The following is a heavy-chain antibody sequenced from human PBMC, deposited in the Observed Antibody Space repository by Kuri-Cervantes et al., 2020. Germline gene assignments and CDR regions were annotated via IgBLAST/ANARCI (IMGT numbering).Heavy chain of an antibody. CDR3: ARGLYGSGSRAHFDY. D-gene: IGHD3-10*01. J-gene: IGHJ4*02. Sequence: GESLKISCAASGFTFSSYAMHWVRQAPGKGLEWVAVISYDGSNKYYADSVKGRFTISRDNSKNTLYLQMNSLRAEDTAVYYCARGLYGSGSRAHFDYWGQGTLVTVSS. V-gene: IGHV3-30-3*01. CDR2: ISYDGSNK. CDR1: GFTFSSYA.